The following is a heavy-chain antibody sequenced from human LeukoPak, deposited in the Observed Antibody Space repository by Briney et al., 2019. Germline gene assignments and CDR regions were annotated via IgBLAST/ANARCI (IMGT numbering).Heavy chain of an antibody. CDR2: INYSGTT. Sequence: PSETLSLTCTVSGGSVSSSTYYWGWIRQPPGKGLEWIGSINYSGTTHYNPSLKSRGTISVDTSKNQFSLKLRSVTAADTAAYYCTREGGYGDYEFDYWGQGTLVTVSS. CDR1: GGSVSSSTYY. J-gene: IGHJ4*02. V-gene: IGHV4-39*07. CDR3: TREGGYGDYEFDY. D-gene: IGHD4-17*01.